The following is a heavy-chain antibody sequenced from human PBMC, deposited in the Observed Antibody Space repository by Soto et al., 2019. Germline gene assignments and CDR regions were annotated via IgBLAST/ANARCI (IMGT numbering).Heavy chain of an antibody. J-gene: IGHJ4*02. CDR2: IWYDGSNK. Sequence: QVQLVESGGGVVQPGRSLRLSCAASGFTFSSYGMHWVRQAPGKGLEWVAVIWYDGSNKYYADSVKGRFTISRDNSKNTLYLQMDSLRAEDTAVYYCARDRGWSGCYWGQGTLVTVSS. V-gene: IGHV3-33*01. CDR3: ARDRGWSGCY. CDR1: GFTFSSYG. D-gene: IGHD6-19*01.